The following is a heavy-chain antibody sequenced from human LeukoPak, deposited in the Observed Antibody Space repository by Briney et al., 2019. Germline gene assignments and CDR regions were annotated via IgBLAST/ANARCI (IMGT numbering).Heavy chain of an antibody. J-gene: IGHJ4*02. V-gene: IGHV4-39*01. CDR1: GGSISSSSSY. CDR3: ARHRSGWLQSSFDY. D-gene: IGHD5-24*01. CDR2: IYYSGSS. Sequence: SETLSLTCSVSGGSISSSSSYWGWIRQPPGKGLEWVGSIYYSGSSFDNPALKSRVTISVDTSKNQFSLKLSSVTAADTAVYYCARHRSGWLQSSFDYWGQGTLVTVSS.